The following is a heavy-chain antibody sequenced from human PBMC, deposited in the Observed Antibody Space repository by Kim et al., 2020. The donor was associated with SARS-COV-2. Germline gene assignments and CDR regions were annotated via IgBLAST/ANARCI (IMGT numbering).Heavy chain of an antibody. V-gene: IGHV3-11*04. CDR3: ARDGWFGELYNWFDP. Sequence: DSVKGRFPISRDNAKNSLYLQMNSLRAEDTAVYYCARDGWFGELYNWFDPWGQGTLVTVSS. J-gene: IGHJ5*02. D-gene: IGHD3-10*01.